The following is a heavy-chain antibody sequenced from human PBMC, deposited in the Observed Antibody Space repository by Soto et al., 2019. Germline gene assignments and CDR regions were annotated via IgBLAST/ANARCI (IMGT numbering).Heavy chain of an antibody. Sequence: QVQLVQSGAEVKKPGASVKVSCKASGYTFTGYYMHWVRQAPGQGLEWMGWINPNSGGTNYAQKFQGWVTMTRWVSSRTAYMELSRLRSDDTAVYYCASSATGLDIVVVVAAADAFDIWGEGTMVTVAS. J-gene: IGHJ3*02. CDR2: INPNSGGT. CDR3: ASSATGLDIVVVVAAADAFDI. V-gene: IGHV1-2*04. D-gene: IGHD2-15*01. CDR1: GYTFTGYY.